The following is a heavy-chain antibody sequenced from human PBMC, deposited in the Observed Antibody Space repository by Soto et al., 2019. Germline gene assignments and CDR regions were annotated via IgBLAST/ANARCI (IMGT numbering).Heavy chain of an antibody. Sequence: GSVKVSCKASGYTFTSDDINWVRQATGQGLEWMGWMNPNSGNTGYAQKFQGRVTMTRNTSISTAYMELSSLRSEDTAVYYCARGGAEAGMGVGYYYGMDVSGQGNTVTV. CDR2: MNPNSGNT. CDR1: GYTFTSDD. D-gene: IGHD6-13*01. V-gene: IGHV1-8*01. J-gene: IGHJ6*02. CDR3: ARGGAEAGMGVGYYYGMDV.